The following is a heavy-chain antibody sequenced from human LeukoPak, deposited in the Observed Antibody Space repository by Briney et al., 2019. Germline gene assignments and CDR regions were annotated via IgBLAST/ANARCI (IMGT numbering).Heavy chain of an antibody. CDR3: ANQDSATLYSSSWYHDAFDI. CDR2: IWYGGSNK. D-gene: IGHD6-13*01. Sequence: GGSLRLSCAASGFTFSSYGMHWVRQAPGKGLEWVAVIWYGGSNKYYADSVKGRFTISRDNSKNTLYLQMNSLRAEDTAVYYCANQDSATLYSSSWYHDAFDIWGQGTMVTVSS. CDR1: GFTFSSYG. J-gene: IGHJ3*02. V-gene: IGHV3-33*08.